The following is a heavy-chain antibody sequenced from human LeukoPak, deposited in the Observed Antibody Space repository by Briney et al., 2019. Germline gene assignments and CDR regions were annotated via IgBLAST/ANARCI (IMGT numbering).Heavy chain of an antibody. CDR2: INHSGST. V-gene: IGHV4-34*01. D-gene: IGHD6-13*01. CDR3: ARSLRGLAAAGTFDY. J-gene: IGHJ4*02. Sequence: PSETLSLTCAVYGGSFSGYYWSWIRQPPGKGLEWIGEINHSGSTNYNPSLKSRVTISVDTSKNQFSLKLSSVTAADTAVYYCARSLRGLAAAGTFDYWGQGTLVAVSS. CDR1: GGSFSGYY.